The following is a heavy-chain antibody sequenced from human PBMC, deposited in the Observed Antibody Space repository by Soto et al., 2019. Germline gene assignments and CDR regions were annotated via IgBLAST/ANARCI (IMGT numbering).Heavy chain of an antibody. CDR1: GGSISSGGYY. D-gene: IGHD3-3*01. Sequence: SETLSLTCTVSGGSISSGGYYWSWIRQHPGKGLEWIGYIYYSGSTYYNPSLKSRVTISVDTSKNQFSLKLSSVTAADTAVYYCATDYDFWSGYPYYYGMDVWGQGTTGTSPQ. CDR3: ATDYDFWSGYPYYYGMDV. J-gene: IGHJ6*01. CDR2: IYYSGST. V-gene: IGHV4-31*02.